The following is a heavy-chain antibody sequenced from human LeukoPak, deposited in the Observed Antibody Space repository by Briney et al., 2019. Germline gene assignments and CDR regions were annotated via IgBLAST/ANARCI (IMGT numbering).Heavy chain of an antibody. CDR3: ARDLGVGAALDY. V-gene: IGHV3-48*03. CDR1: GFTFSSYE. D-gene: IGHD1-26*01. CDR2: ISSSGSTI. J-gene: IGHJ4*02. Sequence: GGSLRLSCAASGFTFSSYEMNWVRQAPGKGLEWVSYISSSGSTIYYADSVKGRFTISRDYAKSSLCLQMDSLRAEDTAVYYCARDLGVGAALDYWGQGTLVTVSS.